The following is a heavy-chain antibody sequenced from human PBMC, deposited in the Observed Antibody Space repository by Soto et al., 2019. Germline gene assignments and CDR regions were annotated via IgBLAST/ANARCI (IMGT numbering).Heavy chain of an antibody. V-gene: IGHV4-39*07. CDR2: IDHSGST. Sequence: SETLSLTCTVSGGSISSDDYYWSWIRWPPGKGLEWIGEIDHSGSTYYNPSLKSRITISVDTSKNQFSLKLRSVTAADTAVYYCAGGYSAVGAYWGQGTLVTVSS. D-gene: IGHD2-21*01. CDR1: GGSISSDDYY. CDR3: AGGYSAVGAY. J-gene: IGHJ4*02.